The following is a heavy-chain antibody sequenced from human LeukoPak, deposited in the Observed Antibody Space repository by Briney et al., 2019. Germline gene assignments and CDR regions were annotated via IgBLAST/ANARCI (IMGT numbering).Heavy chain of an antibody. D-gene: IGHD6-13*01. V-gene: IGHV1-46*01. J-gene: IGHJ4*02. CDR2: INPSGGST. CDR3: ARVNAYSSLQLDY. Sequence: ASVKVSCKASGYTFTSYYMHWVRQGPGQGLEWMGIINPSGGSTSYAQKFQGRVTMTRDTSINTAYMELIRLGYDDTAVYFCARVNAYSSLQLDYWGQGTLVTVSS. CDR1: GYTFTSYY.